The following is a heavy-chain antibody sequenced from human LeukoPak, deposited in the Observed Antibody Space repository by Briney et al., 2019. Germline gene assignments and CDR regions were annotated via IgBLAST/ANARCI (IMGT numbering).Heavy chain of an antibody. V-gene: IGHV1-2*02. CDR2: INPNSGGT. D-gene: IGHD5-12*01. J-gene: IGHJ5*02. CDR3: ARDVVATITGWFDP. Sequence: GAPVKVSCKASGYTFTGYYMHWVRQAPGQGLEWMGWINPNSGGTNYAQKFQGRVTMTRDTSISTAYMELSRLRSDDTAVYYCARDVVATITGWFDPWGQGTLVTVSS. CDR1: GYTFTGYY.